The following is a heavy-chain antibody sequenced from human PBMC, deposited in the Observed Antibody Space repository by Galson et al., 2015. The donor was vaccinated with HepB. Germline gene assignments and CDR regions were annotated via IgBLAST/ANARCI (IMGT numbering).Heavy chain of an antibody. D-gene: IGHD3-22*01. V-gene: IGHV3-23*01. Sequence: SLRLSCAASGFTFSSYAMSWVRQAPGKGLEWVSAISGSGGSTYYADSVKGRFTISRDNSKNTLYLQMNSLRAEDTAVYYCAKDHGGSSGYTLVFDYWGQGTLVTVSS. CDR2: ISGSGGST. CDR1: GFTFSSYA. J-gene: IGHJ4*02. CDR3: AKDHGGSSGYTLVFDY.